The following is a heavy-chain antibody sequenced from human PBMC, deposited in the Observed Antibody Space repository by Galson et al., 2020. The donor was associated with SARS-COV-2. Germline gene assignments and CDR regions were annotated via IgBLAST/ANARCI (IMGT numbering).Heavy chain of an antibody. D-gene: IGHD6-13*01. CDR1: GFTFSSYA. Sequence: GGSLRLSCAASGFTFSSYAMHWVRQAPGKGLEWVAVISYDGNNKYYADSVKGRFTISRDNSKNTLYLQMNSLRAEDTAVYYCARDRYSSNWYVKVLYYYYGMDVWGQGTTVTVSS. CDR2: ISYDGNNK. J-gene: IGHJ6*02. V-gene: IGHV3-30-3*01. CDR3: ARDRYSSNWYVKVLYYYYGMDV.